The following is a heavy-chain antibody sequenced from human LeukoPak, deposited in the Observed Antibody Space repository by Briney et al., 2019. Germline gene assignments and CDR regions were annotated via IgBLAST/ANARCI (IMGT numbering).Heavy chain of an antibody. CDR3: ARPANWNVVQQSLDY. Sequence: GASVKVSCKASGGTFSSYAISWVRQAPGQGLEWMGRIIPILGIANYAQKFQGRVTITADKSTSTAYMELSSLRSEDTAVYYCARPANWNVVQQSLDYWGQGTLVTVSS. J-gene: IGHJ4*02. V-gene: IGHV1-69*04. CDR1: GGTFSSYA. D-gene: IGHD1-1*01. CDR2: IIPILGIA.